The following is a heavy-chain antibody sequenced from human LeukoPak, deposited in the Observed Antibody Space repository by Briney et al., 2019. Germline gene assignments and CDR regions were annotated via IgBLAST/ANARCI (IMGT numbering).Heavy chain of an antibody. V-gene: IGHV3-7*05. CDR2: IKQDGSEK. CDR1: GFTFSSYW. Sequence: PGRSLRLSCAASGFTFSSYWMSWVRQAPGKGLEWVANIKQDGSEKYYVDSVKGRFTISRDNAENSLYLQMNNLRAEDTAVYYCARVRTTGRYYFDYWGQGTLVTVSS. CDR3: ARVRTTGRYYFDY. D-gene: IGHD2/OR15-2a*01. J-gene: IGHJ4*02.